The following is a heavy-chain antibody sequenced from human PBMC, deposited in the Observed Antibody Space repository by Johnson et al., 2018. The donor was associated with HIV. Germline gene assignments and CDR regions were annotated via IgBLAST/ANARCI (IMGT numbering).Heavy chain of an antibody. D-gene: IGHD4-17*01. CDR3: ASSRANDYGIPDAFPV. V-gene: IGHV3-30-3*01. CDR2: ISYDGSNK. J-gene: IGHJ3*01. Sequence: QVQLVESGGGVVQPGRSLRLSCAASGFTFSSYAMHWVRQAPGKGLEWVAVISYDGSNKYYADSVKGRFTISRDNSKNTLYLQMNSLRAEDTAVYYCASSRANDYGIPDAFPVWGQGTMVTVSS. CDR1: GFTFSSYA.